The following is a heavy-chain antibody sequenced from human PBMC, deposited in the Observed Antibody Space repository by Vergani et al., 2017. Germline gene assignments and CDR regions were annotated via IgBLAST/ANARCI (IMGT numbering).Heavy chain of an antibody. Sequence: QVQLQESGPGLVKPSQTLSLTCTVSGGSISSGVYYWSWIRHHPGKGLEWIGYIYYSGSTYYNPSLKSRVTISVDTSKNQFSLKLSSVTAADTAVYYCARVRAHSSGSYYDYYYMDVWGKGTTVTVSS. CDR1: GGSISSGVYY. J-gene: IGHJ6*03. V-gene: IGHV4-31*03. CDR2: IYYSGST. D-gene: IGHD3-22*01. CDR3: ARVRAHSSGSYYDYYYMDV.